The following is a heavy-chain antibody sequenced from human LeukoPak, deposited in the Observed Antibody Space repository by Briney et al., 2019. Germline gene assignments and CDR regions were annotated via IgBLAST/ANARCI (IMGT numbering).Heavy chain of an antibody. D-gene: IGHD3-22*01. V-gene: IGHV3-30*03. CDR2: ISYDGSNK. CDR1: GFTFSSYG. J-gene: IGHJ4*02. Sequence: GGSLRLSCAASGFTFSSYGMHWVRQAPGKGLEWVAVISYDGSNKYYADSVKGRFTISRDNSKNTLYLQMNSLRAEDTAVYYCARSGGSGYYTFFDYWGQGTLVTVSS. CDR3: ARSGGSGYYTFFDY.